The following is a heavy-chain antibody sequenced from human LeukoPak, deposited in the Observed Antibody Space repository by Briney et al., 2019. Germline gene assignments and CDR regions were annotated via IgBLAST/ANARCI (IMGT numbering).Heavy chain of an antibody. CDR1: GGSISSGGYS. Sequence: TSETLSLTCGVSGGSISSGGYSWSWIRQPPGKGLEWIGYIYQGGRTDYSPSLKSRVTISVDGSKNQLSLKLNSVTAADTAVYYCARALRLVRGVTPSFDPWGQGTLVTVSS. J-gene: IGHJ5*02. D-gene: IGHD3-10*01. CDR3: ARALRLVRGVTPSFDP. V-gene: IGHV4-30-2*01. CDR2: IYQGGRT.